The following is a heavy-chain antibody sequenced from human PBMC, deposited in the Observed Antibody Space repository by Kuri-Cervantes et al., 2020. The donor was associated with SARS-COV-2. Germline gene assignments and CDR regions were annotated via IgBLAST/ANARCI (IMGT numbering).Heavy chain of an antibody. CDR3: ARVYGDYWGYFDY. CDR1: GYSISSSNW. CDR2: IYYSGST. Sequence: TLSLTCAVSGYSISSSNWWGWIRQPPGKGLEWIGYIYYSGSTYYNPSLKSRATMSVDTSKNQFSLKLSSVTAADTAVYYCARVYGDYWGYFDYWGQGTLVTVSS. J-gene: IGHJ4*02. D-gene: IGHD4-17*01. V-gene: IGHV4-28*03.